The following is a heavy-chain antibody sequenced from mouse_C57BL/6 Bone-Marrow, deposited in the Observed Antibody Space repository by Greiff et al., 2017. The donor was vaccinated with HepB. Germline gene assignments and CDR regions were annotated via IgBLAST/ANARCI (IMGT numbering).Heavy chain of an antibody. D-gene: IGHD1-1*01. CDR1: GYTFTSYW. CDR3: ARERIYYYCSSYYFDY. V-gene: IGHV1-69*01. J-gene: IGHJ2*01. Sequence: QVQLQQSGAELVMPGASVKLSCKASGYTFTSYWMHWVKQRPGQGLEWIGEIDPSDSYTNYNQKFKGKSTLTVDKSSSTAYMQLSSLTSEDSAVYYCARERIYYYCSSYYFDYWGQGTTLTVSS. CDR2: IDPSDSYT.